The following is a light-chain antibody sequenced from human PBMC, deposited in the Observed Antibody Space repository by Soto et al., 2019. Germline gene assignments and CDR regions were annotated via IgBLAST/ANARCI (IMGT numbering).Light chain of an antibody. CDR1: QSVLYSSNNKNY. CDR3: QQYYSPPFT. V-gene: IGKV4-1*01. J-gene: IGKJ4*01. Sequence: DVVLSTSPDSLAVSMGESTTINCKSSQSVLYSSNNKNYLAWYQQKPGEPPKLLIYWASTRQCGVPDRFSGSGSGTDFTLTISSLLAEDVAVYYCQQYYSPPFTFGGGSKVDI. CDR2: WAS.